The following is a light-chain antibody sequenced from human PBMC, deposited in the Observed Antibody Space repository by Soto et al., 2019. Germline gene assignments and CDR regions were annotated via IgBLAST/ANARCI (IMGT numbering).Light chain of an antibody. V-gene: IGLV2-8*01. CDR1: SSDIGGYIY. J-gene: IGLJ1*01. CDR2: EAI. CDR3: CSYVGATTYV. Sequence: QSVLTQPPSASGSPGQSVTISCTGTSSDIGGYIYVSWYQQHPGKAPKLMIYEAIKRPSGVSNRFSGSISGTTASLTISGLQADDEADYYCCSYVGATTYVFGSGTNLTVL.